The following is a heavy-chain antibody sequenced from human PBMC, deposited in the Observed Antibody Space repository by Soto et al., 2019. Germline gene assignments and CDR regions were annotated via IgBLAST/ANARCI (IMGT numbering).Heavy chain of an antibody. CDR3: TTQGFGVLHGLVDV. V-gene: IGHV4-59*08. J-gene: IGHJ6*02. CDR1: GGSISSYY. D-gene: IGHD3-10*01. CDR2: IYYSGST. Sequence: SETLSLTCTVSGGSISSYYWSWIRQPPGKGLEWIGYIYYSGSTNYNPSLKSRVTILVDTSKNQFSLKLNSMTAADAAVYYCTTQGFGVLHGLVDVWGQGTTVTVSS.